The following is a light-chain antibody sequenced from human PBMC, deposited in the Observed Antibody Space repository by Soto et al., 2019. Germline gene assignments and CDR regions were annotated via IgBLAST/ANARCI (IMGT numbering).Light chain of an antibody. V-gene: IGLV2-14*03. J-gene: IGLJ1*01. Sequence: QSVLTQPASVSGSPGQSITISCTGTSSDVGGYNYVSWYQQHPGTAPKLMIHDVSNRPSGVSYRFSGSKSGNTASLTISGLQAEDEADYYCSSYTSDSTYGFGTGTKVTVL. CDR1: SSDVGGYNY. CDR2: DVS. CDR3: SSYTSDSTYG.